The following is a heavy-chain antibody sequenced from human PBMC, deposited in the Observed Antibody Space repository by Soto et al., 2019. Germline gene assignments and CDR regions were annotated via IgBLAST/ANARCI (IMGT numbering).Heavy chain of an antibody. CDR2: ISSSSSYI. J-gene: IGHJ3*02. CDR1: GFTFSSYS. D-gene: IGHD3-10*01. V-gene: IGHV3-21*04. CDR3: AKDTSVLLNAFDI. Sequence: GGSLRLSCAASGFTFSSYSMNWVRQAPGKGLEWVSSISSSSSYIYYADSVKGRFTISRDNAKNSLYLQMNSLRAEDTAVYYCAKDTSVLLNAFDIWGQGTMVTVSS.